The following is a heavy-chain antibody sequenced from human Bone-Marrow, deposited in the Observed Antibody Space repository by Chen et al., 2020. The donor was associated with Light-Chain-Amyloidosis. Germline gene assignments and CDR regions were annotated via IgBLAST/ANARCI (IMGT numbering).Heavy chain of an antibody. CDR3: AKDISYDDILPGYPADAFDI. CDR1: GFSFSSYA. V-gene: IGHV3-23*04. Sequence: EVQLVESGGGLVQPGGSLRLSCAASGFSFSSYAMSWVRQAPGKGLEGVSGISGSGGSRYYGDSVKCRLTISRDNSKNALFRQMNSLRAEDTAVYYCAKDISYDDILPGYPADAFDIWGQGTMVTVSS. CDR2: ISGSGGSR. J-gene: IGHJ3*02. D-gene: IGHD3-9*01.